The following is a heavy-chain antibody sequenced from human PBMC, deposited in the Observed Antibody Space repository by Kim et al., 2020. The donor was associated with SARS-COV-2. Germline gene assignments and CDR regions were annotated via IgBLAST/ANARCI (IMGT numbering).Heavy chain of an antibody. V-gene: IGHV3-23*01. CDR2: ISVGTGST. Sequence: GGSLRLSCAASGFTFSNYAMNWVRQAPGKGLEWVSAISVGTGSTYYADSVKGRFTISRDNSKSTLSLQMSSLRAEDTAVYYCATAGSQTYYYGMDVWGQGTTVTVSS. J-gene: IGHJ6*02. D-gene: IGHD3-10*01. CDR3: ATAGSQTYYYGMDV. CDR1: GFTFSNYA.